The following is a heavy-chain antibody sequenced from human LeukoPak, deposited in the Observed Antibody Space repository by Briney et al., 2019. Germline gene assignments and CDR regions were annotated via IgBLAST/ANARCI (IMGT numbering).Heavy chain of an antibody. Sequence: ASVKVSCKASGGTFSSYAISWVRQAPGQGLEWMGGIIPIFGTANYAQKFQGRVTITADESTSTAYMELSSLRSEDTAVYYCEGEQLVDALDIWGQGTMVTVSS. D-gene: IGHD6-6*01. CDR2: IIPIFGTA. J-gene: IGHJ3*02. CDR3: EGEQLVDALDI. V-gene: IGHV1-69*01. CDR1: GGTFSSYA.